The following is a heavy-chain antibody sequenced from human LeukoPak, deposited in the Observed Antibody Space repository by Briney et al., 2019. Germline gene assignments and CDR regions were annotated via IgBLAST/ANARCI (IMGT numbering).Heavy chain of an antibody. CDR1: SGSFTNYY. Sequence: SETLSLTCTLSSGSFTNYYWAWIRQPAGNGMEWIGYIYDSGSTNYPTYLKSRVPISMDTSKNQFSLKLRSLTAADTAVYYCARHDFAREFDSWGQGTLVTVSS. J-gene: IGHJ4*02. V-gene: IGHV4-59*08. CDR2: IYDSGST. CDR3: ARHDFAREFDS. D-gene: IGHD6-6*01.